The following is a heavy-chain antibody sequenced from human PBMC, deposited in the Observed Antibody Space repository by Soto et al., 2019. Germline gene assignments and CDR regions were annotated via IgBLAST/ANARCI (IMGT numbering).Heavy chain of an antibody. CDR3: ARGITGTETYYYYYMDV. J-gene: IGHJ6*03. Sequence: ASVKVSCKASGGTFSSYPISWVRQAPGQGLEWMGRIIPILGLANYAQKFQGRVTITPDKSTSTAYMELSSLRSEDTAVYYCARGITGTETYYYYYMDVWGKGTTVTVSS. CDR1: GGTFSSYP. CDR2: IIPILGLA. D-gene: IGHD1-7*01. V-gene: IGHV1-69*04.